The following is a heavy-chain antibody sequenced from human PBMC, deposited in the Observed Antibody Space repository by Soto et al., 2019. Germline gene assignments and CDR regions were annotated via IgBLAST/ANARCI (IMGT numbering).Heavy chain of an antibody. V-gene: IGHV3-7*05. J-gene: IGHJ6*02. Sequence: EVQLVESGGGLVQPGGSLRLSCGVSGFTCGDYWMTWVRQAPGKGLAWVANMNQDGNERFYVDSVKGRFTISRDNAKNSLYLQMTSLRAEDTAVYYCASLRISYAVDVWGQGTTVTVSS. CDR2: MNQDGNER. CDR1: GFTCGDYW. CDR3: ASLRISYAVDV. D-gene: IGHD3-10*01.